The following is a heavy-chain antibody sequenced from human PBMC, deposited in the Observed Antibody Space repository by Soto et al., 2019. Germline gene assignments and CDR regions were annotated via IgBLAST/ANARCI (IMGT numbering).Heavy chain of an antibody. J-gene: IGHJ4*02. V-gene: IGHV4-30-4*01. Sequence: QVQLQESGPGLVKPSQTLSLTCTVSGGSISSGDYYWSWIRQPPGKGLEWIGYIYYSGSTYYNPSLKSRVTISVDTSKNQFSLKLSSVTAADTAVYYCARVQNLDTTTYYFDYWGQGTLVTVSS. CDR2: IYYSGST. CDR3: ARVQNLDTTTYYFDY. D-gene: IGHD5-18*01. CDR1: GGSISSGDYY.